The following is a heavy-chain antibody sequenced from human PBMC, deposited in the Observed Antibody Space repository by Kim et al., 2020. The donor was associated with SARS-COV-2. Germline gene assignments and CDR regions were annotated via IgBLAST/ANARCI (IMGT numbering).Heavy chain of an antibody. V-gene: IGHV4-59*08. Sequence: SETLSLTCTVSGGSISSYYWSWIRQPPGKGLEWIGYIYYSGSTNYNPSLKSRVTISVDTSKNQFSLKLSSVTAADTAVYYCARQGGEVDYWGQGTLVTVS. CDR2: IYYSGST. CDR1: GGSISSYY. J-gene: IGHJ4*02. D-gene: IGHD3-16*01. CDR3: ARQGGEVDY.